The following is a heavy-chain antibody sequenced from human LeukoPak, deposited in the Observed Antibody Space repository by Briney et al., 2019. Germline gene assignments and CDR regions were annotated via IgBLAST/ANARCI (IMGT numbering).Heavy chain of an antibody. Sequence: GGSLRLSCVGSGFPISDHAMSWVRQAPGKGLEWVSVISAGGTRTTYSDSVEGRFTVSRDNSENILYLQMNSLRAEDTAVYYCARVGQMIVEDYWGQGTLVTVSS. J-gene: IGHJ4*02. CDR3: ARVGQMIVEDY. CDR2: ISAGGTRT. V-gene: IGHV3-23*01. D-gene: IGHD3-22*01. CDR1: GFPISDHA.